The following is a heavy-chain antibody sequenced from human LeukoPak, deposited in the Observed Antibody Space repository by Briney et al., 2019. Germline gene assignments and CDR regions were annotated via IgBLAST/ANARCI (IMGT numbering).Heavy chain of an antibody. D-gene: IGHD5-12*01. J-gene: IGHJ5*02. V-gene: IGHV1-8*02. CDR3: ARGRARSGYDNWFDP. Sequence: ASVKVSCKASGGTFSSYAISWVGQATGQGLEWMGWMNPNSGNTGYAQKFQGRVTMTRNTSISTAYMELSSLRSEDTAVYYCARGRARSGYDNWFDPWGQGTLVTVSS. CDR1: GGTFSSYA. CDR2: MNPNSGNT.